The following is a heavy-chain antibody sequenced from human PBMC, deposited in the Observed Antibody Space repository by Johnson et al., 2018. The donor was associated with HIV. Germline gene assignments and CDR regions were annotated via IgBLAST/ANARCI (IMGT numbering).Heavy chain of an antibody. Sequence: VLLVESGGGLVQPGGSLRLSCETSRFTFDDYTMHWVRQGPGKGLEWVSLISWDGGSTYYGDSLKGRFTISRDNAKNSLYLQMSSLRVEDTAVYYCARGSGVGAFDIWGQGTMVTVSS. D-gene: IGHD7-27*01. CDR3: ARGSGVGAFDI. CDR2: ISWDGGST. J-gene: IGHJ3*02. CDR1: RFTFDDYT. V-gene: IGHV3-43*01.